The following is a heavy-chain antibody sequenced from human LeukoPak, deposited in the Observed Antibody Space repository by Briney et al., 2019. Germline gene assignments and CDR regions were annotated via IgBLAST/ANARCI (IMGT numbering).Heavy chain of an antibody. Sequence: GGSLRLSCAASGFTFSSYAMSWVRQAPGKGLEWVSTISGSGGSTYYADSVKGRFTISRDNSKNTLYLQMNRLRAEDTAVYYCAKDVVGAFDIWGQGTMVTVSS. CDR3: AKDVVGAFDI. V-gene: IGHV3-23*01. D-gene: IGHD1-26*01. J-gene: IGHJ3*02. CDR2: ISGSGGST. CDR1: GFTFSSYA.